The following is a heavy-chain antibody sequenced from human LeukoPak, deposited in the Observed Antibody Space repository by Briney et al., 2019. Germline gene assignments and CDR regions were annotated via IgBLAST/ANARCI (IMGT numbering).Heavy chain of an antibody. V-gene: IGHV4-30-4*08. J-gene: IGHJ3*02. CDR3: ARGSSRGGNSRAFDI. CDR2: IYYSGST. Sequence: SETLSLTCTVSGGPISTGDYYWSWIRQPPGKGLEWIGYIYYSGSTYYNPSLKSRVTISVDTSKNQFSLKLSSVTAADTAVYYCARGSSRGGNSRAFDIWGQGTMVTVSS. CDR1: GGPISTGDYY. D-gene: IGHD4-23*01.